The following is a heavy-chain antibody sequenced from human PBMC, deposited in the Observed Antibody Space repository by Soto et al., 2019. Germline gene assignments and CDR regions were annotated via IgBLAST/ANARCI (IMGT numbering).Heavy chain of an antibody. CDR1: GFIFNNYA. Sequence: EVQLLESGGGLVQPGGSLRLSCVASGFIFNNYALSWVRQVPGKGLEWVSSIRLSDDGTYYADSVQGRFTISRDNYRNTLSLQMNSLRAEDTAVYYCAKDGRGFGEIDWYFDLWGRGTLVTVSS. CDR3: AKDGRGFGEIDWYFDL. CDR2: IRLSDDGT. J-gene: IGHJ2*01. V-gene: IGHV3-23*01. D-gene: IGHD3-10*01.